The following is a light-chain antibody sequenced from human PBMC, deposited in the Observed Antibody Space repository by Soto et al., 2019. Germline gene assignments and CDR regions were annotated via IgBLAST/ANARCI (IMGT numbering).Light chain of an antibody. CDR3: QHYNSYSEA. V-gene: IGKV1-5*03. Sequence: DIQMTQSPSTLSGSVGDRVTITCRASQTISSWLAWYQQKPGKAPKLLIYKASTLKSGVPSRFSRSRSGTEFTLNISSLQPDDFATYYCQHYNSYSEAFGQGTKVELK. CDR1: QTISSW. J-gene: IGKJ1*01. CDR2: KAS.